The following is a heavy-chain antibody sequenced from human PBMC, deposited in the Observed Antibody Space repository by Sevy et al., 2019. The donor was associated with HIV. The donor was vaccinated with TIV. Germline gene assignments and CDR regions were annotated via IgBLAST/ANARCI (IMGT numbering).Heavy chain of an antibody. Sequence: GGSLRLSCAASGFTFSSYAMHWVRQAPGKGLEWVAVISYDGSNQYYADSVKGRLTISRDNSKNTLYLQMNSLRAEDTAVYYCAREYGGSYSYYFDYWGQGTLVTVSS. V-gene: IGHV3-30-3*01. CDR1: GFTFSSYA. J-gene: IGHJ4*02. CDR2: ISYDGSNQ. CDR3: AREYGGSYSYYFDY. D-gene: IGHD1-26*01.